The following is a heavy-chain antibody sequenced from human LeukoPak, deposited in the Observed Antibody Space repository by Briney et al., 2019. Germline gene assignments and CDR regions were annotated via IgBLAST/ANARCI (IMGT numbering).Heavy chain of an antibody. J-gene: IGHJ4*02. V-gene: IGHV1-69*04. D-gene: IGHD2-21*02. Sequence: SVKVSCKASGGTFSSYAISWVRQAPGQGLEWMGRIIPILGIANYAQKFQGRVTITADKSTSTAYMELSSLRSEDTAVYYCARDLAYCGGDCYSRVSPFDYWGQGTLVTVSS. CDR3: ARDLAYCGGDCYSRVSPFDY. CDR2: IIPILGIA. CDR1: GGTFSSYA.